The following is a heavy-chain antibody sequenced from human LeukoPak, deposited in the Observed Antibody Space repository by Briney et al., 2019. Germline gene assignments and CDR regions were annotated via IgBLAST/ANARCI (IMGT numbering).Heavy chain of an antibody. CDR1: GFTFSSYT. CDR2: ISSSSSTV. V-gene: IGHV3-48*04. Sequence: GGSLRPSCVASGFTFSSYTMNWVRQAPGKGLEWVSYISSSSSTVYYADSVKGRFTISRDNAKNSLYLQINSLRAEDTAVYYCAREGTYCSGGSCFDWFDPWGQGTLVTVSS. CDR3: AREGTYCSGGSCFDWFDP. J-gene: IGHJ5*02. D-gene: IGHD2-15*01.